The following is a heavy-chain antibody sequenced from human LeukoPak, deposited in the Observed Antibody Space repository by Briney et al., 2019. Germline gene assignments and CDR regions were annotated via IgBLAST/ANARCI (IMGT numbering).Heavy chain of an antibody. J-gene: IGHJ4*02. CDR3: ARGGYSSGWYRY. Sequence: GGSLRLSCAVSGFTFSSYWMSWVRQAPGKGLEWDANIKQDGSEKSYVDSVKGRFTISRDNAKNSLYLQMNSLRAEDTAVYYCARGGYSSGWYRYWGQGTLVTVSS. V-gene: IGHV3-7*01. CDR2: IKQDGSEK. D-gene: IGHD6-19*01. CDR1: GFTFSSYW.